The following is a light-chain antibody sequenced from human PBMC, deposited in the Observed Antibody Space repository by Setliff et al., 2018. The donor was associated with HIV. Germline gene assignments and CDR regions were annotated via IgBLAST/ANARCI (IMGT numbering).Light chain of an antibody. CDR2: GAA. CDR1: QSLSSSY. Sequence: IVLTQFPGTLSLSPGERATPSCTASQSLSSSYIAWYQQKPGQAPRLLIYGAAYRATGIPDRFSGSGSGTDFTLTISRLEPEDFAVYYCQQYGTSLRTFGQGTKVDIK. J-gene: IGKJ1*01. V-gene: IGKV3-20*01. CDR3: QQYGTSLRT.